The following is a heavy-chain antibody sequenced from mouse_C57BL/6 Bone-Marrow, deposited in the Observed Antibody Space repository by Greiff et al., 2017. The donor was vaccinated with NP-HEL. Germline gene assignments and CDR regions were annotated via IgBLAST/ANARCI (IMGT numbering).Heavy chain of an antibody. CDR1: GYTFTSYW. Sequence: QVQLQQPGAELVMPGASVKLSCKASGYTFTSYWMHWVKQRPGQGLEWIGEIDPSDSYTNYNQKFKGKSTLTVDKSSSPAYMQLSSLTSENSAVYYWAIRGGSNYFWFANWGQGTLVTVTA. D-gene: IGHD2-5*01. CDR2: IDPSDSYT. CDR3: AIRGGSNYFWFAN. J-gene: IGHJ3*01. V-gene: IGHV1-69*01.